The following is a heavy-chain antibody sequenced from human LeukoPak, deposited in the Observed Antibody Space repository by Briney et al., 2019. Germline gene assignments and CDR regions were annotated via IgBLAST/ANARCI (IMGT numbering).Heavy chain of an antibody. J-gene: IGHJ3*02. CDR2: IYYSGST. Sequence: SETLSLTCTVSGGSISSGDYYWSWIRQPPGKGLEWIGYIYYSGSTQYNPSLKSRVAISVDTSKNQFSLKLSSVTAADTAVYYCAIAYYDFWSGHPLFDIWGQGTMVTVSS. CDR1: GGSISSGDYY. V-gene: IGHV4-30-4*08. D-gene: IGHD3-3*01. CDR3: AIAYYDFWSGHPLFDI.